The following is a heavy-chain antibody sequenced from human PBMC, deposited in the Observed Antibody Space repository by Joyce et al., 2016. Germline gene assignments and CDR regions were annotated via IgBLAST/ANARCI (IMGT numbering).Heavy chain of an antibody. CDR3: ARDLVSSGWGTLDF. V-gene: IGHV6-1*01. J-gene: IGHJ4*02. D-gene: IGHD6-19*01. CDR1: GDSVSRHSVA. Sequence: QVQLQQSGPGLVRPSQTLSLTCAISGDSVSRHSVAWNWLMKSPSRGLEWLGRTYYRSKWYNDYAASVKGRITVKSDTSKNQFSLHLNAVTPEDTAVYYCARDLVSSGWGTLDFWDQGTLVIVSS. CDR2: TYYRSKWYN.